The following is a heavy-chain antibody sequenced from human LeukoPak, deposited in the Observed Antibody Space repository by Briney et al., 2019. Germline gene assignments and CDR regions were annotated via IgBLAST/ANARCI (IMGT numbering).Heavy chain of an antibody. J-gene: IGHJ5*02. V-gene: IGHV4-59*08. CDR3: CGGLGSYYPFDP. D-gene: IGHD3-10*01. CDR1: GGSISSYY. CDR2: IYYSGST. Sequence: SETLSLTCTVSGGSISSYYWSWIRQPPGKGLEWIGYIYYSGSTNYNPSLKSRVTISVDTSKNQFSLKLSAMTAADPAVYYCCGGLGSYYPFDPWGQGTLVTVSS.